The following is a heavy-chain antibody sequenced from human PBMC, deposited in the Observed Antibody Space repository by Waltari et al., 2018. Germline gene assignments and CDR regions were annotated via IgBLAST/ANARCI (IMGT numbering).Heavy chain of an antibody. CDR2: INHSGST. D-gene: IGHD6-6*01. CDR1: GGSFSGYY. V-gene: IGHV4-34*01. Sequence: QVQLQQWGAGLLKPSETLSLTCAVYGGSFSGYYWSWIRQPPGKGLEWIGEINHSGSTNSNPSLKSRVTISVDTSKNQFSLKLSSVTAADTAVYYCARVNGIAARPEDYWGQGTLVTVSS. J-gene: IGHJ4*02. CDR3: ARVNGIAARPEDY.